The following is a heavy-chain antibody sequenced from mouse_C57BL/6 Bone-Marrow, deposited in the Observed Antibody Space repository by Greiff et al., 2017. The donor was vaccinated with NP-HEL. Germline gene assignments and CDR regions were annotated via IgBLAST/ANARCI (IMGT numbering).Heavy chain of an antibody. J-gene: IGHJ2*01. CDR3: ARERKQTGTSFDY. Sequence: EVMLVESGGGLVKPGGSLKLSCAASGFTFSSYAMSWVRQTPEKRLEWVATISDGGSYTYYPDNVKGRFTISRDNAKNNLYLQMSHLKSEDTAMYYCARERKQTGTSFDYWGQGTTLTVSS. D-gene: IGHD4-1*01. CDR2: ISDGGSYT. V-gene: IGHV5-4*01. CDR1: GFTFSSYA.